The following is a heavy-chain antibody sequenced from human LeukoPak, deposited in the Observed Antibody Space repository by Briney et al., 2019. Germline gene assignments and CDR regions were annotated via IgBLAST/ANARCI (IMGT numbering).Heavy chain of an antibody. CDR3: ARLGSYFDY. CDR2: IYYSGSV. J-gene: IGHJ4*02. V-gene: IGHV4-59*08. Sequence: SATLSLTCTVSDGSLTSYYWSWIRQHPGKGLQWIGYIYYSGSVNYNPSLKSRVTISVDTSKNQFSLNLSSVTAADTAVYYCARLGSYFDYWGQGTQLTVSS. CDR1: DGSLTSYY.